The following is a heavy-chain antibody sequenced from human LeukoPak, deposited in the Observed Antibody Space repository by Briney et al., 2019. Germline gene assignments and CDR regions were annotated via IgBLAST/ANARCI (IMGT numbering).Heavy chain of an antibody. CDR1: GYTFTSYD. D-gene: IGHD6-13*01. CDR2: MNPNSGNT. J-gene: IGHJ4*02. Sequence: ASVKASCKASGYTFTSYDINWVRQATGQGLEWMGWMNPNSGNTGYAQKFQGRVTITRNTSISTAFMELSSLGSEDTAVYYCARGSGGYSSSWYDFDYWGQGTLVTVSS. V-gene: IGHV1-8*03. CDR3: ARGSGGYSSSWYDFDY.